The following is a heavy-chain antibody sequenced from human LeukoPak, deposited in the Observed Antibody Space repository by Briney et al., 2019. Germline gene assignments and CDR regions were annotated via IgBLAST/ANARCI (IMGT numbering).Heavy chain of an antibody. CDR3: ARGRIAARRHYYYYYMDV. J-gene: IGHJ6*03. Sequence: ASVKVSCKASGYPFTSYDINWVRQATGQGLEWMGWMNPNSGNTGYAQKFQGRVTITRNTSISTAYMELSSLRSEDTAVYYCARGRIAARRHYYYYYMDVWGKGTTVTVSS. CDR2: MNPNSGNT. V-gene: IGHV1-8*03. D-gene: IGHD6-6*01. CDR1: GYPFTSYD.